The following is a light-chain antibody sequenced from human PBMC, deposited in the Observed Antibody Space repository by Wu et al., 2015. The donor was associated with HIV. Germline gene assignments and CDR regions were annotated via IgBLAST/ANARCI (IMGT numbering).Light chain of an antibody. CDR3: QQRFTWPLT. J-gene: IGKJ5*01. CDR2: GAS. V-gene: IGKV3D-20*02. CDR1: ESIGSSS. Sequence: EMVLTQSPGTLSLSPGERATLSCRVSESIGSSSLAWYQQKPGQAPRLLIYGASSRATGIPDRLSGSGSGADFTLTISRLEPEDSAVYYCQQRFTWPLTFGQGTRLEIK.